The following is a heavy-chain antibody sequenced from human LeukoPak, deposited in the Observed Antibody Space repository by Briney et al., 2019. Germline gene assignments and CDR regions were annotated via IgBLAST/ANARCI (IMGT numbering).Heavy chain of an antibody. J-gene: IGHJ4*02. CDR2: IWYDGSKK. V-gene: IGHV3-33*01. CDR3: AINYYGSVTYYNPDY. Sequence: GGSLTLSCAASGFTFSSYGMHWVRQAPGQGLEWVAIIWYDGSKKYYADSAKGRFTISRDISKSTLYLQMDSLRAEDSALYYCAINYYGSVTYYNPDYWGQGTLVTISS. D-gene: IGHD3-10*01. CDR1: GFTFSSYG.